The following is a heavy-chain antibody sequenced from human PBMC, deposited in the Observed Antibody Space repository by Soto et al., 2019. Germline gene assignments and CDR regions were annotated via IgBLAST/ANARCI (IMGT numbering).Heavy chain of an antibody. D-gene: IGHD3-3*01. J-gene: IGHJ4*02. Sequence: GGSLRLSCAASGFTFSSYAMSWVRQAPGKGLEWVSAISGSGGSTYYADSVKGRFTISRDNSRNTLYLQMNSLRAEETAVYYCAKASGFFEWLLKVWGQGTLVTVSS. V-gene: IGHV3-23*01. CDR2: ISGSGGST. CDR1: GFTFSSYA. CDR3: AKASGFFEWLLKV.